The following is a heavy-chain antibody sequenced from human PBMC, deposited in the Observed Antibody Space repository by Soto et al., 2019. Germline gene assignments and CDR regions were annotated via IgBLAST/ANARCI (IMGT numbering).Heavy chain of an antibody. J-gene: IGHJ4*02. D-gene: IGHD2-8*02. V-gene: IGHV4-59*01. CDR2: IYYSGST. CDR3: ARDKITGLFDY. CDR1: GGSISSYY. Sequence: SETLSLTCTVSGGSISSYYWSWIRQPPGKGLEWIGYIYYSGSTNYNPSLKSRVTISVETSKNQFSLKLSSVTAADTAVYYCARDKITGLFDYWGKGTLVTVSS.